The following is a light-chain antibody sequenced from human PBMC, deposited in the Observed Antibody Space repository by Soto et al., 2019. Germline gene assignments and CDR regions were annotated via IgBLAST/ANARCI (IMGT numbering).Light chain of an antibody. J-gene: IGLJ2*01. Sequence: QSALTQPASVSGSPGQSITISCTGTSSDVGGYNYVSWYQHHPGKAPKLMIYDVSNRPSGVSDRFSGSKSGNTASLTISGLQAEDEADYYCSSYASGGTLVVFGGGTQLTVL. CDR1: SSDVGGYNY. V-gene: IGLV2-14*03. CDR2: DVS. CDR3: SSYASGGTLVV.